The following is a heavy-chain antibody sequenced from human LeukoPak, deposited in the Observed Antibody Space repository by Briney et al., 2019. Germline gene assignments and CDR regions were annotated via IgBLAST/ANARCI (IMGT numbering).Heavy chain of an antibody. Sequence: ASVKVSCKASGYTFTGYGISWVRQAPGQGLEWMGWISAYNGNTNYAQKLQGRVTMTTDTSTSTAYMELRSLRSDDTAVYYCARDPSHVIEAYCGGDCYWRYYYYGMDVWGQGTTVTGSS. J-gene: IGHJ6*02. D-gene: IGHD2-21*02. V-gene: IGHV1-18*01. CDR1: GYTFTGYG. CDR2: ISAYNGNT. CDR3: ARDPSHVIEAYCGGDCYWRYYYYGMDV.